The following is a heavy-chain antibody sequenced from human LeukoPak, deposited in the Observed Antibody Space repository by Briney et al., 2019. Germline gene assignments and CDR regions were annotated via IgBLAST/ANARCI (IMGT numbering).Heavy chain of an antibody. J-gene: IGHJ4*02. CDR1: GASISNYY. CDR2: IHSSGGS. Sequence: SETLSLTCTVSGASISNYYWSWIRQTPEKGLEWMGHIHSSGGSSYYSSLKSRLTLSIDTSRNQLSLKLPSVTAADTAVYFCARLGSYHDFWGQGALVTVCS. D-gene: IGHD1-26*01. V-gene: IGHV4-4*09. CDR3: ARLGSYHDF.